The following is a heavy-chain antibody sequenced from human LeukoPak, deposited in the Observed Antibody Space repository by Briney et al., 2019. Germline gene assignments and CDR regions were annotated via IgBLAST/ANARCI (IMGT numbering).Heavy chain of an antibody. Sequence: GGSLRLSCAASGFTFNNYAMSWVRQAPGKGLEWVSAISGSGGSTYYADSVKGRFTISRDNSKNTLYLQMNSLRAEDTAVYYCAKYYDILTGSVGFDYWGQGTLVTVSS. CDR2: ISGSGGST. CDR1: GFTFNNYA. D-gene: IGHD3-9*01. CDR3: AKYYDILTGSVGFDY. J-gene: IGHJ4*02. V-gene: IGHV3-23*01.